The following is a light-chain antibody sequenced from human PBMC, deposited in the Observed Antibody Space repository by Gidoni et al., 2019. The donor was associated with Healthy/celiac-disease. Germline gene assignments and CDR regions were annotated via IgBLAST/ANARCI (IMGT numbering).Light chain of an antibody. CDR3: QAWVSSHVL. J-gene: IGLJ2*01. CDR1: KLGAKY. V-gene: IGLV3-1*01. Sequence: SYELNQQPSVSVSPGQTASITCSGDKLGAKYACWYQQKPGKSPVLVIYQDSKRHSGIPERFSGSNSGNTATLTISGTHAIDEADYYCQAWVSSHVLFGGGTKLTVL. CDR2: QDS.